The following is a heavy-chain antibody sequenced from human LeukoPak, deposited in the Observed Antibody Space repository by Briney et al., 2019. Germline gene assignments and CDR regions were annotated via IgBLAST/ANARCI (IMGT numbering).Heavy chain of an antibody. CDR2: ISSSSSYI. CDR1: GFTFSSYR. V-gene: IGHV3-21*04. D-gene: IGHD3-22*01. CDR3: AKDRTVVVITNWFDP. J-gene: IGHJ5*02. Sequence: GGSLRLSCAASGFTFSSYRINWVRQALGKGLEWVSTISSSSSYIYYADSVKGRFTISRDNSKNTLYLQMNSLRAEDTAVYYCAKDRTVVVITNWFDPWGQGTLVTVSS.